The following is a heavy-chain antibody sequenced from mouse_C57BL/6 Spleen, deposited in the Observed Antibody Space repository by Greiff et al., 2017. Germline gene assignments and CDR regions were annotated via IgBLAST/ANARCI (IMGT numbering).Heavy chain of an antibody. J-gene: IGHJ2*01. Sequence: QVQLQQSGPELVKPGASVKISCKASGYSFTSYYIHWVKQRPGQGLEWIGWIYPGSGNTKYNEKFKGKATLTADTSSSTAYMQLSSLTSEDSAVYYCARPYSNYDFDYWGQGTTLTVSS. V-gene: IGHV1-66*01. CDR3: ARPYSNYDFDY. CDR2: IYPGSGNT. D-gene: IGHD2-5*01. CDR1: GYSFTSYY.